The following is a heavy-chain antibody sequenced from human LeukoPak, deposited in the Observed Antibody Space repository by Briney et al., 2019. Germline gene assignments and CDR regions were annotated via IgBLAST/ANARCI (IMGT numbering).Heavy chain of an antibody. CDR3: AKDRDVGYYDFWSGYYTGWPEYFQH. D-gene: IGHD3-3*01. Sequence: GGSLRLSCAASGFTFSSYGMHWVRQAPGKGLEWVAVIWNDGSNKYYADSVKGRFTISRDNSKNTLYLQMNSLRAEDTAVYYCAKDRDVGYYDFWSGYYTGWPEYFQHWGQGTLVTVSS. J-gene: IGHJ1*01. CDR1: GFTFSSYG. CDR2: IWNDGSNK. V-gene: IGHV3-33*06.